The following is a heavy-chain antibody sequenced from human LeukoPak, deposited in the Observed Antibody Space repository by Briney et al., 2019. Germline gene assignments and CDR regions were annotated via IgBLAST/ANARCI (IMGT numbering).Heavy chain of an antibody. CDR1: RFTFKDYA. CDR3: ATSYSSSSGPFDS. CDR2: ISGSGTGT. D-gene: IGHD6-6*01. J-gene: IGHJ4*02. Sequence: GGSLRLSCAASRFTFKDYAMNWVRQAPGKGLEWVSTISGSGTGTYYPDSVKGRFTISRDNSRNTLHLQMDSLRADDTAVYYCATSYSSSSGPFDSWGQGTLVTVSS. V-gene: IGHV3-23*01.